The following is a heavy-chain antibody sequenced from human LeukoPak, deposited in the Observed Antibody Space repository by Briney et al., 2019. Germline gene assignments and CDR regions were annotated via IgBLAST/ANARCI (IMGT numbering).Heavy chain of an antibody. J-gene: IGHJ4*02. Sequence: PGGTLRLSCAASGFTFSSHGMSWVRQAPGKGLEWVSTISGSGGSTYYADSVKGRFTISRDNSKNTLYLQMNSLRAEDTAVYDCAKSHLYGSGSYRGGYYFDYWGQGTLVTVSS. CDR3: AKSHLYGSGSYRGGYYFDY. CDR2: ISGSGGST. V-gene: IGHV3-23*01. CDR1: GFTFSSHG. D-gene: IGHD3-10*01.